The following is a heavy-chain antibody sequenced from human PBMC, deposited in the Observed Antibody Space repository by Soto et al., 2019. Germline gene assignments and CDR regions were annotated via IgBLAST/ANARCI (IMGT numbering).Heavy chain of an antibody. CDR1: GFTFSSYA. CDR2: ISYDGSNK. Sequence: GGSLRLSCAASGFTFSSYAMHWVRQTPGKGLEWVAVISYDGSNKYYADSVKGRFTISRDNSKNTLYLQMNSLRAEDTAVYYCARALGPPSVGCSGGSCYSERVAYYYYGMDVWGQGTTVTVSS. CDR3: ARALGPPSVGCSGGSCYSERVAYYYYGMDV. D-gene: IGHD2-15*01. V-gene: IGHV3-30-3*01. J-gene: IGHJ6*02.